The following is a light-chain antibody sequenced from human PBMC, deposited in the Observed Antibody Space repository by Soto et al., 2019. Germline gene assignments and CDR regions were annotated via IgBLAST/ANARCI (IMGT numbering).Light chain of an antibody. Sequence: EVVLTQSPATLSLSPGERATLSCRASQRITSYLAWYQQKPGQAPRLLIYGASSRATGIPDRFTGSGSGTDFTLTISRLEPEDFAVYYCQQYGSSRQTFGQGTKVDIK. CDR1: QRITSY. J-gene: IGKJ1*01. CDR2: GAS. CDR3: QQYGSSRQT. V-gene: IGKV3-20*01.